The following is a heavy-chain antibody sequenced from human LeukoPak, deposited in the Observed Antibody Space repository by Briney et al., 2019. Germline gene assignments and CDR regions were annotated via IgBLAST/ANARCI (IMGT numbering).Heavy chain of an antibody. CDR3: AKSGDFDWLLGYYYYYMDV. D-gene: IGHD3-9*01. V-gene: IGHV3-23*01. CDR2: ISGSGGST. J-gene: IGHJ6*03. Sequence: GGSLRLSCAASGFTFSSYAMSWVRQAPGKGLEWVSAISGSGGSTYYADSVKGRFTISRDNSKNTLYLQMNSLRAEDTAVYYCAKSGDFDWLLGYYYYYMDVWGKGTTVTVSS. CDR1: GFTFSSYA.